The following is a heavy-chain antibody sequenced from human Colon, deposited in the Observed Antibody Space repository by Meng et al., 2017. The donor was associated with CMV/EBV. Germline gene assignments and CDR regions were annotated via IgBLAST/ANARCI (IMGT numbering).Heavy chain of an antibody. V-gene: IGHV4-59*08. Sequence: SMNNYQWSWIRQTPGKGLEWVGNLYNSGATYYNPSLKSRVTMSVDMSTNQFFLKLTSVTAADAAVYFCARHSYSRLTGYRTFDYWGRGTLVTVSS. D-gene: IGHD3-9*01. J-gene: IGHJ4*02. CDR2: LYNSGAT. CDR3: ARHSYSRLTGYRTFDY. CDR1: SMNNYQ.